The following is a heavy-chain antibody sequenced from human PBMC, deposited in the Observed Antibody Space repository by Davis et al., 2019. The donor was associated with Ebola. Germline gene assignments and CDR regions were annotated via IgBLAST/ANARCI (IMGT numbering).Heavy chain of an antibody. J-gene: IGHJ6*02. V-gene: IGHV3-9*01. D-gene: IGHD2-15*01. CDR2: ISWNSGSI. CDR3: AKVSVAATLSHGMDV. CDR1: GFTFDDYA. Sequence: SLKISCAASGFTFDDYAMHWVRQAPGKGLEWVSGISWNSGSIGYADSVKGRFTISRDNAKNSLYLQMNSLRAEDTALYYCAKVSVAATLSHGMDVWGQGTTVTVSS.